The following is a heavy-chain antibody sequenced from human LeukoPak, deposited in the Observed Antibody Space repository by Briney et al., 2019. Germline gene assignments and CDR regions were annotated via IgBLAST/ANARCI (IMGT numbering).Heavy chain of an antibody. D-gene: IGHD4-23*01. J-gene: IGHJ4*02. CDR3: ARGARAVVKPFDY. Sequence: MPSETLSLTCAVYGGSFSGYYWSWIRQPPGKGLEWIGEINHSGSTNYNPSLKSRVTISVDTSKNQFSLKLSSVTAADTAVYYCARGARAVVKPFDYWGQGTLVTVSS. CDR2: INHSGST. V-gene: IGHV4-34*01. CDR1: GGSFSGYY.